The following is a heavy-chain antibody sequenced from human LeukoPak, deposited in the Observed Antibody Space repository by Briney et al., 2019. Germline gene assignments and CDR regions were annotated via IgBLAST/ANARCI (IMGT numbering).Heavy chain of an antibody. Sequence: NASETLSLTCAVYGGSFGGYYWSWIRQPPGKGLEWIGEINHSGSTNYNPSLKSRVTISVDTSKNQFSLKLSSVTAADTAVYYCARGPTGPSDVWGKGTTVTVSS. CDR2: INHSGST. CDR1: GGSFGGYY. CDR3: ARGPTGPSDV. V-gene: IGHV4-34*01. J-gene: IGHJ6*04.